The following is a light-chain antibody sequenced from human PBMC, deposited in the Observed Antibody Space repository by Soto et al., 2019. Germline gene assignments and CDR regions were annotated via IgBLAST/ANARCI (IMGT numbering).Light chain of an antibody. Sequence: IPSSSTLSASVGARVTTTSRASQSISSWLAWYQQKPGKAPKLLIYDASSLESGVPSRFSGSGSGTEFTLTISSLQPDDFATYYCQQYNSYSWTFGQGTKVDIK. CDR1: QSISSW. CDR2: DAS. CDR3: QQYNSYSWT. V-gene: IGKV1-5*01. J-gene: IGKJ1*01.